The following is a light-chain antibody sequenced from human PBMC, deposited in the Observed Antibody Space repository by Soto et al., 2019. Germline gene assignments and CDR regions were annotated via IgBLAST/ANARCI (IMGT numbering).Light chain of an antibody. CDR3: SSYTTSNVGV. Sequence: QSVLTQPASVSGSPGQSITISCTGSSSDVGGYNYVSWYQQHPGKAPKLMIYDVSNRPSGVSNRFSGSKSGNTASLTISGLQADDEADYYCSSYTTSNVGVFGTGTKLTVL. CDR1: SSDVGGYNY. CDR2: DVS. J-gene: IGLJ1*01. V-gene: IGLV2-14*01.